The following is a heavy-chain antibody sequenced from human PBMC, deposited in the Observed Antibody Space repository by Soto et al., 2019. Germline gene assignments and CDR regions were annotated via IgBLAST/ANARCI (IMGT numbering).Heavy chain of an antibody. CDR3: ARWGAAANDY. CDR2: ISYDGSNK. CDR1: GFTFSSYA. D-gene: IGHD2-2*01. J-gene: IGHJ4*02. Sequence: QVQLVESGGGVVQPGRSLRLSFAASGFTFSSYAMHWVRQAPGKGLEWVAVISYDGSNKYYADSVKGRFTISRDNSKNTLYLQMNSLRAEDTAVYYCARWGAAANDYWGQGTLVTVSS. V-gene: IGHV3-30-3*01.